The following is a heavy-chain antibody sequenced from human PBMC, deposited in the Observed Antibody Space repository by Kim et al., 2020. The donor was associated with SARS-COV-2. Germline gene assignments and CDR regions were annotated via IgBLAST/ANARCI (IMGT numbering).Heavy chain of an antibody. CDR2: INPNSGGT. CDR3: ARLMGEDYYGSGSYGPPGDY. D-gene: IGHD3-10*01. Sequence: ASVKVSCKASGYTFTGYYMHWVRQAPGQGLEWMGWINPNSGGTNYAQKFQGWVTMTRDTSISTAYMELSRLRSDDTAVYYCARLMGEDYYGSGSYGPPGDYWGQGTLVTVSS. V-gene: IGHV1-2*04. J-gene: IGHJ4*02. CDR1: GYTFTGYY.